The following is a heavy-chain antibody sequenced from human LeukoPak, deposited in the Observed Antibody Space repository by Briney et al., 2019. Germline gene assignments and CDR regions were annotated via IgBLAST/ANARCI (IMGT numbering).Heavy chain of an antibody. CDR3: ARGPIAVATNDY. V-gene: IGHV4-4*07. Sequence: SETLSLTCTVSGGSISGYFWSWIRQPAGKGLEWIGRIYTSGSTNYNPSLKSRVTISVDTSKNQFSLKLSSVTAADTAVYYCARGPIAVATNDYWGQGTLVTVSS. CDR1: GGSISGYF. CDR2: IYTSGST. J-gene: IGHJ4*02. D-gene: IGHD6-19*01.